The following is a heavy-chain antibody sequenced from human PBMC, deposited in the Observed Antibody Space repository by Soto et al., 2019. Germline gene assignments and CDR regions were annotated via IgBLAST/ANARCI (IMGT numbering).Heavy chain of an antibody. CDR1: GFTFSSYG. CDR3: AKDAGYSGYERYYYYGMDV. CDR2: ISYDGSNK. J-gene: IGHJ6*02. Sequence: QVQLVESGGGVVQPGRSLRLSCAASGFTFSSYGMHWVRQAPGKGLEWVAVISYDGSNKYYADSVKGRFTISRDNSKNTLYLQINSLRAENTAVYYCAKDAGYSGYERYYYYGMDVWGQGTTVTVSS. V-gene: IGHV3-30*18. D-gene: IGHD5-12*01.